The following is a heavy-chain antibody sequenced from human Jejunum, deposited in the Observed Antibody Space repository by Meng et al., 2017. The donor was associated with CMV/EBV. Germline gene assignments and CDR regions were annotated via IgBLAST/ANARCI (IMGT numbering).Heavy chain of an antibody. J-gene: IGHJ1*01. CDR3: LRGSGGSV. Sequence: QQQASGPGQRKPSETLARPVTVSGGSISSRSYYGGWIRQPPGKGLEWIGSIYYSGSTYYNPSLKSRVTISVDTSKNQFFLKLSSVTAADTAVYHCLRGSGGSVWGQGTLVTVSS. D-gene: IGHD3-10*01. CDR2: IYYSGST. V-gene: IGHV4-39*07. CDR1: GGSISSRSYY.